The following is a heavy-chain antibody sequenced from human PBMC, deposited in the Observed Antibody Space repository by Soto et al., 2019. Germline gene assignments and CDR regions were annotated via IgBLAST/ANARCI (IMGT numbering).Heavy chain of an antibody. V-gene: IGHV1-18*01. D-gene: IGHD3-16*01. CDR2: VSASNGNT. Sequence: QVQLVQSGAEVKKPGASVKVSCKASGYTFINYGITWVRQAPGQGLQWMGWVSASNGNTHYAEKLQDRVTMTTDTSTNTVYIERRSLRSDDTAVYYCARDETLMWGVLDYWGQGTLVTVSS. CDR3: ARDETLMWGVLDY. CDR1: GYTFINYG. J-gene: IGHJ4*02.